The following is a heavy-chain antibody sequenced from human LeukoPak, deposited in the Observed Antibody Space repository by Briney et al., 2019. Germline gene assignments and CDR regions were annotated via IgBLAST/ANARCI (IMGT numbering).Heavy chain of an antibody. D-gene: IGHD3-10*01. J-gene: IGHJ6*04. Sequence: SETLSLTCTVSGGSINSYYWSWIRQPAGKGLEWIGRIYTSGSTNYNPSLKSRVTISVDTSKNQFSLKLSSVTAADTAVYYCARGYYYYGSGGLDVWGKGTTVTISS. V-gene: IGHV4-4*07. CDR2: IYTSGST. CDR3: ARGYYYYGSGGLDV. CDR1: GGSINSYY.